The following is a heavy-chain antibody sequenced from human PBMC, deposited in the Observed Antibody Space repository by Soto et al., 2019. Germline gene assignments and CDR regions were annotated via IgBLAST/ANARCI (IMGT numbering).Heavy chain of an antibody. CDR3: DSAGGLGAVAADY. CDR1: GGSISSGGYS. Sequence: QLQLQESGSGLVKPSQTLSLTCAVSGGSISSGGYSWSWIRQPPGKGLEWIGYIYHSGSTYYNPYLKSRVTISVDRSKNQFSRKLSSVTAADTAVYYCDSAGGLGAVAADYWGQGTLVTVSS. V-gene: IGHV4-30-2*01. J-gene: IGHJ4*02. CDR2: IYHSGST. D-gene: IGHD6-19*01.